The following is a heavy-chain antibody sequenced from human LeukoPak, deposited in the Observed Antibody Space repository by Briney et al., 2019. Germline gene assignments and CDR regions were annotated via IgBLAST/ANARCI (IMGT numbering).Heavy chain of an antibody. CDR3: ARDSHYYNSGSFFDY. D-gene: IGHD3-10*01. J-gene: IGHJ4*02. CDR1: GFTFNTYA. V-gene: IGHV3-23*01. CDR2: ISGSSGNT. Sequence: GGSLRLSCAASGFTFNTYAMSWVRQAPGKGLEWVSAISGSSGNTYYADSVKGRFTFSRDNSKNTLYLQMNSLKAEDTAVYYCARDSHYYNSGSFFDYWGQGTLVTVSS.